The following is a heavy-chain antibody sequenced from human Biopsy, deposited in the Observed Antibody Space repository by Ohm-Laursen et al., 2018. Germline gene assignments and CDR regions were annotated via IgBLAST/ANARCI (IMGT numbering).Heavy chain of an antibody. V-gene: IGHV4-31*01. J-gene: IGHJ5*02. CDR2: ISHSGST. CDR1: GASISSAAYH. CDR3: AGATSGTSLYDP. D-gene: IGHD6-13*01. Sequence: TLSLTCTVSGASISSAAYHWSWIRQLPGKGLEWIGYISHSGSTSYNPSLRSLVTISTDTSTNQFSLKVRSMTAADTAMYYCAGATSGTSLYDPWGQGILVTVSS.